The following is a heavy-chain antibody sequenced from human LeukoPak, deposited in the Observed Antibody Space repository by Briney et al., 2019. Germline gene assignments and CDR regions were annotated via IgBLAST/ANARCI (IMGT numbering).Heavy chain of an antibody. CDR2: ISGSGGST. CDR1: GFTFSSYA. D-gene: IGHD3-9*01. V-gene: IGHV3-23*01. Sequence: GGSLRLSCAASGFTFSSYAMSWVRQAPGKGLECVSAISGSGGSTYYADSVKGRFTISRDNSKNTLYLQMNSLRAEDTAVYYCAKDILTGYSYHYYYGMDVWGQGTTVTVSS. CDR3: AKDILTGYSYHYYYGMDV. J-gene: IGHJ6*02.